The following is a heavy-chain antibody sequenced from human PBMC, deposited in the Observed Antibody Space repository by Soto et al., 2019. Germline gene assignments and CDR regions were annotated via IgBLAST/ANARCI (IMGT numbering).Heavy chain of an antibody. J-gene: IGHJ3*02. CDR1: GYSFAKYA. D-gene: IGHD5-18*01. V-gene: IGHV1-3*01. CDR2: IDGGSGNT. Sequence: QVQLVQSGAEVKKPGASVNVSCKASGYSFAKYAIHWVHQAPGQRLEWMGWIDGGSGNTRFSQKFQGRVTISRDPSATTAYLELTSLRSEDTAVYYCARTASYAFDIWGQGTMVSIFS. CDR3: ARTASYAFDI.